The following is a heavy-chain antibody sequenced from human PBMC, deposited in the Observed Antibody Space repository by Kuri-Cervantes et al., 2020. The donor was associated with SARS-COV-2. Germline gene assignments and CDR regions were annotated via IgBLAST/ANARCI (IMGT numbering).Heavy chain of an antibody. D-gene: IGHD1-14*01. CDR3: GEANNDYYYGMDV. CDR2: INHSGST. CDR1: GGSFSGYY. Sequence: SETLSLTCAVYGGSFSGYYWSWIRQPPGKGLEWIGEINHSGSTNYNPSLKSRVTISVDTSKNQFSLKLSSVTAADTAVYHCGEANNDYYYGMDVWGQGTTVTVSS. J-gene: IGHJ6*02. V-gene: IGHV4-34*01.